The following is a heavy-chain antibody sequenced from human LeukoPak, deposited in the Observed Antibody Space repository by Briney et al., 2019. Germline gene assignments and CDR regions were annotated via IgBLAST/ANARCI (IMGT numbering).Heavy chain of an antibody. CDR2: FDPEDGET. V-gene: IGHV1-24*01. J-gene: IGHJ4*02. CDR3: AGSGSYSGYLGY. CDR1: GYTLTELS. Sequence: ASAKVSCKVSGYTLTELSMHWVRQAPGKGLEWMGGFDPEDGETIYAQKFQGRVTITADKSTSTAYMGLSSLRSEDTAVYYCAGSGSYSGYLGYWGQGTLVTVSS. D-gene: IGHD3-10*01.